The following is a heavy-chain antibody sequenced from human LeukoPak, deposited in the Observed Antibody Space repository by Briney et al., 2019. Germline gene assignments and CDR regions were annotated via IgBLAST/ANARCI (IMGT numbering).Heavy chain of an antibody. V-gene: IGHV4-59*01. CDR2: IYYSGST. D-gene: IGHD3-10*01. J-gene: IGHJ5*02. CDR1: GGSFSGYY. Sequence: PSETLSLTCAIYGGSFSGYYWSWIRQPPGKGLEWIGYIYYSGSTNYNPSLKSRVTISVDTSKNQFSLKLSSVTAADTAVYYCARTFGWFDPWGQGALVTVSS. CDR3: ARTFGWFDP.